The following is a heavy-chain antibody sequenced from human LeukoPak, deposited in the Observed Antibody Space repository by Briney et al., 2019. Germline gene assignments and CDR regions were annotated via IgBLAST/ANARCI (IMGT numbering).Heavy chain of an antibody. V-gene: IGHV3-23*01. CDR3: AKTHYDLLDV. CDR1: GFSFSTSP. CDR2: MNNGPGAT. D-gene: IGHD5-12*01. J-gene: IGHJ6*02. Sequence: SGGSLRLSCAASGFSFSTSPMSWVRQPPGKGLEWVSAMNNGPGATFYRDSVWGRFTISRDDSKSTPYLQMNSLRAEDTGTYYCAKTHYDLLDVWGQGTTVTVSS.